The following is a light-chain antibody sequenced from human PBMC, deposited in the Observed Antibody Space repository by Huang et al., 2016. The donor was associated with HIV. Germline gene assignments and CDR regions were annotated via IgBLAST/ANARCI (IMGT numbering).Light chain of an antibody. CDR3: LQYEDFEAST. CDR2: AAS. CDR1: QDIDNY. J-gene: IGKJ1*01. V-gene: IGKV1-17*03. Sequence: DIQMTQSPSAMSASLGDRVTITCRESQDIDNYLAWFQQKPGKVPKRLIFAASGLQSGVPSRFSGSGSGTEFTLTISSLQPEDFATYYCLQYEDFEASTFGQGTRVEI.